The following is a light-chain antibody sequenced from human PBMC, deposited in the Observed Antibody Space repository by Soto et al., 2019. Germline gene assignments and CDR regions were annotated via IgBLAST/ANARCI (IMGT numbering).Light chain of an antibody. CDR1: SSDVGGYNF. CDR3: SAYTSSSTLEV. CDR2: EVS. V-gene: IGLV2-14*01. J-gene: IGLJ3*02. Sequence: QAVVTQPASVSGSPGQSITFSCTGTSSDVGGYNFVSWYQQHPGKAPKLMIYEVSNRPSGVSNRFSGSKSGNTASLTISGLQAEDEADYYCSAYTSSSTLEVFGGGTKLTVL.